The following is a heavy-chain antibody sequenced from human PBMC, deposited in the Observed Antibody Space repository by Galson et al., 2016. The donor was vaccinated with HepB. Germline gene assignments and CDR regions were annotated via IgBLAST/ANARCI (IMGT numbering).Heavy chain of an antibody. V-gene: IGHV1-2*04. CDR1: GYTFTGHY. D-gene: IGHD2-15*01. CDR3: ARSYCSDSGCFPHGMDV. CDR2: INPNSGGT. Sequence: SVKVSCKASGYTFTGHYMHWVRQAPGQGPEWMGWINPNSGGTNYAQKFQGWVTISRDSSISTAYMELRGLKSDDTAVYYCARSYCSDSGCFPHGMDVWGQATPVTVSS. J-gene: IGHJ6*02.